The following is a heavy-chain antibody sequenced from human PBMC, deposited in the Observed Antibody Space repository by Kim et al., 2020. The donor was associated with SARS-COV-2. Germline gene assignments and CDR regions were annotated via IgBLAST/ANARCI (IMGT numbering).Heavy chain of an antibody. CDR1: GYTFTSYA. CDR3: ARGGPTKTYYYDSSGYDY. J-gene: IGHJ4*02. CDR2: INTNTGNP. Sequence: ASVKVSCKASGYTFTSYAMNWVRQAPGQGLEWMGWINTNTGNPTYAQGFTGRFVFSLDTSVSTAYLQISSLKAEDTAVYYCARGGPTKTYYYDSSGYDYWGQGTLVTVSS. V-gene: IGHV7-4-1*02. D-gene: IGHD3-22*01.